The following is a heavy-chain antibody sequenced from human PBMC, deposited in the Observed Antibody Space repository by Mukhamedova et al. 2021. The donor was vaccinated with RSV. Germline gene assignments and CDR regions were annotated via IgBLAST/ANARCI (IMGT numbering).Heavy chain of an antibody. V-gene: IGHV1-2*02. D-gene: IGHD6-13*01. CDR3: ARGEYSSSWFLNFEYFDY. Sequence: GQGLEWMGWINPNSGGTNYAQKFQGRVTMTRDTSISTAYMELSRLRSDDTAVYYCARGEYSSSWFLNFEYFDYWGQGTLVTVSS. CDR2: INPNSGGT. J-gene: IGHJ4*02.